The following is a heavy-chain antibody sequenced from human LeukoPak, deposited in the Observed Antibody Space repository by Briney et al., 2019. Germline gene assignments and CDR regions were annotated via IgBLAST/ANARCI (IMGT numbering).Heavy chain of an antibody. CDR1: EYTFTDYY. J-gene: IGHJ4*02. V-gene: IGHV1-2*06. CDR2: ISPNTGGT. Sequence: ASVKVSCKASEYTFTDYYIHWIRQAPGQGLEWMGRISPNTGGTDHAQEFRDKITMTRDTSISTAYIELSRLISHDTAVYYCARGGRSGYRYFDYWGQGTLVTVSS. D-gene: IGHD5-18*01. CDR3: ARGGRSGYRYFDY.